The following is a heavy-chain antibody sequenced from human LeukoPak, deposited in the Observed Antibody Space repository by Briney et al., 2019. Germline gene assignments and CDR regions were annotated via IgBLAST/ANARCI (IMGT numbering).Heavy chain of an antibody. CDR1: GFTFSRYE. V-gene: IGHV3-48*03. CDR2: ISSSGSII. Sequence: GGSLRLSCAASGFTFSRYELNWVRQAPGKGLEWVSYISSSGSIIYYADSVQGRFTISRDNAKNSLYLQMNSLRAEDTAVYYCARDLGMTDGDYVSYFDYWGQGNLVTVSS. J-gene: IGHJ4*02. CDR3: ARDLGMTDGDYVSYFDY. D-gene: IGHD4-17*01.